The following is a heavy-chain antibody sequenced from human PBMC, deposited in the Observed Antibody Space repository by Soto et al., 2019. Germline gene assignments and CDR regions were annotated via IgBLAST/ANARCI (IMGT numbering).Heavy chain of an antibody. CDR2: IITMFNTA. Sequence: QVHLVQSGAEIKKPASSVKVSCKASGGSDVFNNYPVSWVRQAPGQGLEWMGAIITMFNTADYAQRFLGRVTITADEFTRTVYMELTSLTSDDTAVYYCARHYPTAFSGAGWFDTWGQGTLVTVSS. D-gene: IGHD2-8*02. J-gene: IGHJ5*02. V-gene: IGHV1-69*01. CDR1: GGSDVFNNYP. CDR3: ARHYPTAFSGAGWFDT.